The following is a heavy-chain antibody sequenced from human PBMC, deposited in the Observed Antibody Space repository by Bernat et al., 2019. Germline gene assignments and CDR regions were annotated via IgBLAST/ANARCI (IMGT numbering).Heavy chain of an antibody. D-gene: IGHD2-8*01. Sequence: QLVESGGGLVKPGESLRLSCAASGFSFSTYSMNWVRQAPGKGLEWVSSISNAGGTISYADSVRGGFTISRDNAENSLFLQMNSLRAEDTAVYYCAARHCSNGVCQFDDWGQGTLVTVSS. J-gene: IGHJ4*02. CDR1: GFSFSTYS. CDR2: ISNAGGTI. CDR3: AARHCSNGVCQFDD. V-gene: IGHV3-21*01.